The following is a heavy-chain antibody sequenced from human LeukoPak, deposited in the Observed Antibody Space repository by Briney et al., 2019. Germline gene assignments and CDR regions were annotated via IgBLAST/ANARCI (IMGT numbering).Heavy chain of an antibody. CDR3: AREGYYYGSGSSYYYYGMDV. V-gene: IGHV3-21*01. D-gene: IGHD3-10*01. Sequence: GGSLRLSCAASGFTFSSYAMSWVRQAPGKGLEWVSSISSSSSYIYYADSVKGRFTISRDNAKNSLYLQMNSLRAEDTAVYYCAREGYYYGSGSSYYYYGMDVWGQGTTVTVFS. CDR2: ISSSSSYI. CDR1: GFTFSSYA. J-gene: IGHJ6*02.